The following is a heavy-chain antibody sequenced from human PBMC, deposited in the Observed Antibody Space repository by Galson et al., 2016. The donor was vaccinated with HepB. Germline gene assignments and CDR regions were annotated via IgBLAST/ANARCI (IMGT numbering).Heavy chain of an antibody. CDR1: GGSISPYY. V-gene: IGHV4-59*01. Sequence: ETLSLTCTVSGGSISPYYWSWIRQPPGKGLEWIGYIYYTGSTNYNPSLKSRVTISVDTSKNQFSLKLSSVTAADTAVYYCARAKRSHTNGVDYWGQGTLVTVSS. J-gene: IGHJ4*02. CDR2: IYYTGST. D-gene: IGHD2-8*01. CDR3: ARAKRSHTNGVDY.